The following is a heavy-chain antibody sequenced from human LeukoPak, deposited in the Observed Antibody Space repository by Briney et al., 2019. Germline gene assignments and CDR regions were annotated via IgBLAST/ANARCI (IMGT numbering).Heavy chain of an antibody. CDR1: VFTFSSYE. Sequence: PGGSLRLSCAASVFTFSSYEMNWVRQAPGKGLEWVSYISSIGRTIYYAVSVKGRFTISRDNSKNTLYLQMSSLRAEDTAVYYCVKESGFLVAPNSAFDIWGQGTMVTVSS. CDR2: ISSIGRTI. D-gene: IGHD2-8*02. V-gene: IGHV3-48*03. CDR3: VKESGFLVAPNSAFDI. J-gene: IGHJ3*02.